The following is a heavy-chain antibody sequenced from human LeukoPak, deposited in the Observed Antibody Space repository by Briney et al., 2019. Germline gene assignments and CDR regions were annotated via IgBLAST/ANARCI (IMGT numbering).Heavy chain of an antibody. CDR2: ISYDGSNK. V-gene: IGHV3-30-3*01. D-gene: IGHD3-22*01. J-gene: IGHJ4*02. CDR1: GFTFSSYA. CDR3: AKAGVCYDSSDYYSDFDY. Sequence: PGGSLRLSCAASGFTFSSYAMHWVRQAPGKGLEWVAVISYDGSNKYYADSVKGRFTISRDNSKNTLYLQMNSLRAEDTAVYYCAKAGVCYDSSDYYSDFDYWGQGTLVTVSS.